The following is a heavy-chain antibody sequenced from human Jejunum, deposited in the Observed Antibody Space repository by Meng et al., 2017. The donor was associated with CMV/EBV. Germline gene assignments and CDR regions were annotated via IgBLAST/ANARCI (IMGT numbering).Heavy chain of an antibody. CDR2: INAGNGNT. D-gene: IGHD2-2*01. CDR1: GYSFTTYA. CDR3: ARTGCSSSSCYDY. V-gene: IGHV1-3*01. Sequence: QVQLVQAGAEVKKPGASVKVSCKASGYSFTTYAMHWVRQSPGQRLEWMGWINAGNGNTKYSEKFQSRVTITRDTAASTAYMELSSLRPEDTAVYYCARTGCSSSSCYDYWGQGTLVTVSS. J-gene: IGHJ4*02.